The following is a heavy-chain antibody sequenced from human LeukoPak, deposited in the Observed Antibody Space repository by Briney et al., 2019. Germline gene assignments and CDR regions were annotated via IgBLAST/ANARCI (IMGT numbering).Heavy chain of an antibody. CDR3: ARVRVAATLEDY. CDR1: GFTFSSYW. J-gene: IGHJ4*02. CDR2: INTDGSST. D-gene: IGHD1-26*01. Sequence: GGSLRLSYAASGFTFSSYWMHWVRQAPGKGLVWVSRINTDGSSTSYADSVKGRFTISRDNAKNTLYLQMNSPRAEDTAVYYCARVRVAATLEDYWGQGTLVTVSS. V-gene: IGHV3-74*01.